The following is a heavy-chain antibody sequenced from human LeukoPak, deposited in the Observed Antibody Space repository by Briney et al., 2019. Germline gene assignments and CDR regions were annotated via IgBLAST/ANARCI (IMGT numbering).Heavy chain of an antibody. J-gene: IGHJ4*02. Sequence: GGSLRLSCAASGFTFSSYAMSWVRQAPGKGLEWVSAISGSGGSTYYADSVKGRFTISRDNSKNTLYLQMDSLRAEDTAVYYCAKDPDYDILTGVMWGQGTLVTVSS. CDR3: AKDPDYDILTGVM. V-gene: IGHV3-23*01. CDR2: ISGSGGST. D-gene: IGHD3-9*01. CDR1: GFTFSSYA.